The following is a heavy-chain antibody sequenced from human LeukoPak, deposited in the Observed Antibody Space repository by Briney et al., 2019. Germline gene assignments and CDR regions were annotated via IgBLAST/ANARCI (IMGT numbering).Heavy chain of an antibody. J-gene: IGHJ4*02. D-gene: IGHD4-23*01. V-gene: IGHV3-21*01. CDR1: GFTFSSYS. CDR2: ISSSSSYI. Sequence: GGSLRLSCAASGFTFSSYSMNWVRQAPGKGLEWVSSISSSSSYIYYADSVKGRFTISRDNAKNSLYLQMNSLRAEDTAVFYCARLRWEQTGYSSDYWGQGTLVTVSS. CDR3: ARLRWEQTGYSSDY.